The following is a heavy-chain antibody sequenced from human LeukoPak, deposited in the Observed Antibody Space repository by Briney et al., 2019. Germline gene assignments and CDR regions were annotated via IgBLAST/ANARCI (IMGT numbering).Heavy chain of an antibody. Sequence: ASVKVSCKASGYTFTSYYMHWVRQAPGQGLEWMGIINPSGGSTSYAQKFQGRVTMTRDTSTSTVYMELSSLRSEDTAVYYCAREMVAGTRYYYYGMDVWGQGTTVTVSS. D-gene: IGHD6-19*01. CDR1: GYTFTSYY. CDR3: AREMVAGTRYYYYGMDV. J-gene: IGHJ6*02. CDR2: INPSGGST. V-gene: IGHV1-46*01.